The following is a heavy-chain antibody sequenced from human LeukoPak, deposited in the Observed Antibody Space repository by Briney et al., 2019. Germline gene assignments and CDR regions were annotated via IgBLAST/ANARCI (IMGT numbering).Heavy chain of an antibody. CDR2: ISAYNGNT. D-gene: IGHD3-22*01. CDR3: ARDGLLDYDSSGYPFDY. V-gene: IGHV1-18*01. CDR1: GYTFTSYG. J-gene: IGHJ4*02. Sequence: ASVKVSCTASGYTFTSYGISWVRQAPGQGLEWMGWISAYNGNTNYAQKLQGRVTMTTDTSTSTAYMELRSLRSDDTAVYYCARDGLLDYDSSGYPFDYWGQGTLVTVSS.